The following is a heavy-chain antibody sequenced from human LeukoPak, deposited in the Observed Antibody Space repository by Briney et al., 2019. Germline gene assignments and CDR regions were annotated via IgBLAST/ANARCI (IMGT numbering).Heavy chain of an antibody. CDR2: MNPNSGNT. CDR3: ARGLGSGWNYYYYYMDV. J-gene: IGHJ6*03. Sequence: EASVKVSCKASGYTFTSYDINWVRQATGQGLEWMGWMNPNSGNTGYAQKFQGRVTMTRNTSISTAYMELSSLRSEETAVYYCARGLGSGWNYYYYYMDVWGKGTTVTISS. CDR1: GYTFTSYD. V-gene: IGHV1-8*01. D-gene: IGHD6-19*01.